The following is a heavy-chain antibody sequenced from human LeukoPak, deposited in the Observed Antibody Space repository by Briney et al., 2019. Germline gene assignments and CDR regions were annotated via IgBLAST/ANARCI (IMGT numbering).Heavy chain of an antibody. CDR3: ARVAVVLHYFDY. CDR2: ISRSSTL. V-gene: IGHV3-69-1*01. J-gene: IGHJ4*02. Sequence: GGSLRLSCAASGFTFSDYYMNWVRQAPGKGLELVSSISRSSTLYYADSVKGRFTIFRDNAKNPLCLQMNSLRAEDTAVSDCARVAVVLHYFDYWGQGTLVTVSS. CDR1: GFTFSDYY. D-gene: IGHD6-19*01.